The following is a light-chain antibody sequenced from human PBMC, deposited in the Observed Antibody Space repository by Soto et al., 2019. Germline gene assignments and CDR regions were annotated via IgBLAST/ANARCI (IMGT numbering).Light chain of an antibody. V-gene: IGKV1-5*01. CDR3: QQYNSYRT. J-gene: IGKJ1*01. Sequence: DIQMTQSPSTLSASVGDRVTITCRASQSISSWLAWYQQKPGKAPKLLIYDASSLESGVPSRFSGSGSGTEVTLTLSSLQPDDFATYDCQQYNSYRTFDQGTKVEI. CDR1: QSISSW. CDR2: DAS.